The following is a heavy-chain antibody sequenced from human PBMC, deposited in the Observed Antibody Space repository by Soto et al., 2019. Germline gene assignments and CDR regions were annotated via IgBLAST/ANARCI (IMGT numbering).Heavy chain of an antibody. Sequence: QVQLVESGGGVVQPGRSLRLSCAASGFSFSSYGMHWVRQAPGKGLEWVAMISYDGTDEYYAYSVKGGFTTSRDNSKIAVYAKDNSLRAEAPGVYSGANQESGWNDHFDYWGQGTLVTFSS. V-gene: IGHV3-30*18. CDR1: GFSFSSYG. CDR3: ANQESGWNDHFDY. CDR2: ISYDGTDE. J-gene: IGHJ4*02. D-gene: IGHD1-1*01.